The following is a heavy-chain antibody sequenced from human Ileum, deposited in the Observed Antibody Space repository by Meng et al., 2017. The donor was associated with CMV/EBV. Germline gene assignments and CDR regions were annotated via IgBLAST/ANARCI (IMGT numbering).Heavy chain of an antibody. CDR3: ARENWVYDL. J-gene: IGHJ5*02. D-gene: IGHD2/OR15-2a*01. Sequence: GAEVKTLGASVKVSCKDSVYTFPDRYVHWVRQAPGQGPECLGWINPKDGDTDYTESFQGRVTLTRDTSITTAYMELHNLKSDETAIYNCARENWVYDLWGQGTLVTVSS. CDR1: VYTFPDRY. V-gene: IGHV1-2*02. CDR2: INPKDGDT.